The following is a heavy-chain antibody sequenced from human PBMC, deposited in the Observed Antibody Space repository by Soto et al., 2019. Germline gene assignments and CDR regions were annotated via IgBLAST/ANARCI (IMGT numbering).Heavy chain of an antibody. J-gene: IGHJ4*02. V-gene: IGHV3-30*18. D-gene: IGHD6-19*01. CDR2: ISYDGSNK. CDR3: AKDRGWYSPLDY. Sequence: GGSLRLSCAASGFTFSSYGMHWVRQAPGKGLEWVAVISYDGSNKYYADSVKGRFTISRDNSKNTLYLQMNSLRAEDTAVYYCAKDRGWYSPLDYWGQGTLVTVSS. CDR1: GFTFSSYG.